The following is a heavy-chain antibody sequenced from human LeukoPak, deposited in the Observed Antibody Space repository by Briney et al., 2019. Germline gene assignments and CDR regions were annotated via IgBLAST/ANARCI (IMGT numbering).Heavy chain of an antibody. J-gene: IGHJ4*02. Sequence: SETLSLTCTVSGGSISSGSYYWSWIRQPAGKGLEWIGRIYTSGSTNYNPSLKSRVTISVDTSKNQFSLKLSSVTAADTAVYYCARGRDSAYFDYWGQGTLVTVSS. CDR2: IYTSGST. V-gene: IGHV4-61*02. CDR1: GGSISSGSYY. D-gene: IGHD5-24*01. CDR3: ARGRDSAYFDY.